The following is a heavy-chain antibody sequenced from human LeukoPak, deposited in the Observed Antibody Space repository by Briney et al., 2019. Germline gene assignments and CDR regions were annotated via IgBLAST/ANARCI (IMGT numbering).Heavy chain of an antibody. CDR3: ARTPQSDFDY. D-gene: IGHD1-14*01. V-gene: IGHV5-51*01. CDR2: IYPGDSDT. J-gene: IGHJ4*02. Sequence: GESLQISCKGSGYSFTNYWIGWVRPMPGKGLEWMGIIYPGDSDTRYSPSFQGQVAISADKSISTAYLQWSSLKASDTAMYYCARTPQSDFDYWGQGTLVTVSS. CDR1: GYSFTNYW.